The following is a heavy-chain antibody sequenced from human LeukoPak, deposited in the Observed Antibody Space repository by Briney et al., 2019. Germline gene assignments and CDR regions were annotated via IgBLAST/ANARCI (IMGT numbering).Heavy chain of an antibody. V-gene: IGHV4-4*09. D-gene: IGHD3-16*01. CDR2: IYSSGTT. J-gene: IGHJ4*02. Sequence: SETLSLTCTVSGGSISRYYWSWIRRPPGKGLEWVGYIYSSGTTEYNPSLKSRATISIDTSKSQLSLSLSSVSAADTAVYYCARRXPGPQLGEXXAYXFDHWGQGTLVTVSS. CDR1: GGSISRYY. CDR3: ARRXPGPQLGEXXAYXFDH.